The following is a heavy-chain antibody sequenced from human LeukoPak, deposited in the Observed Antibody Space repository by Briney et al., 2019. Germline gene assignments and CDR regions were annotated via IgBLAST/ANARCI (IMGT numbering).Heavy chain of an antibody. CDR1: GGSISSGGYY. Sequence: PSQTLSLTCTVSGGSISSGGYYWSWIRQHPGKGLEWIGYIYYSGSTYYNPSLKGRVTISVDTSKNQFSLKLSSVTAADTAVYYCARLLVVVPAAIRGPLGWFDPGGQGTLVTVSS. J-gene: IGHJ5*02. CDR3: ARLLVVVPAAIRGPLGWFDP. D-gene: IGHD2-2*01. CDR2: IYYSGST. V-gene: IGHV4-31*03.